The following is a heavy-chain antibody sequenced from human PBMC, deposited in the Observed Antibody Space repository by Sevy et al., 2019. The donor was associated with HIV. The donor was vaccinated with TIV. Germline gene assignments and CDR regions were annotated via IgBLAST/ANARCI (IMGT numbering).Heavy chain of an antibody. Sequence: SLRLSCAASGFTFTSYGVHWVRQAPGKGLDWVAIMSYDGGNKYYAASVKGRFTISRDNSQNTVYLQMNSLRAEDTALYYCAKALGDCSGGSCYSAAYYYYGMDVWGQGTTVTVSS. J-gene: IGHJ6*02. CDR3: AKALGDCSGGSCYSAAYYYYGMDV. CDR2: MSYDGGNK. CDR1: GFTFTSYG. V-gene: IGHV3-30*18. D-gene: IGHD2-15*01.